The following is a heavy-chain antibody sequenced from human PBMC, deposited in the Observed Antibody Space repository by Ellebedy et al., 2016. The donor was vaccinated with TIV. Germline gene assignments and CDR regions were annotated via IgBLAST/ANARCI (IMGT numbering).Heavy chain of an antibody. CDR3: AKEALITTIIGRGGWFDP. CDR1: GGSITDRGYY. CDR2: IYSSWRP. D-gene: IGHD3-22*01. V-gene: IGHV4-31*03. J-gene: IGHJ5*02. Sequence: MPSETLSLTCTVSGGSITDRGYYWTCIRQHPGEGLEWIGYIYSSWRPNYNPSLKNRVTISVDTSKNQFALKLSSVTAADTAVYYCAKEALITTIIGRGGWFDPWGQGTLVTVSS.